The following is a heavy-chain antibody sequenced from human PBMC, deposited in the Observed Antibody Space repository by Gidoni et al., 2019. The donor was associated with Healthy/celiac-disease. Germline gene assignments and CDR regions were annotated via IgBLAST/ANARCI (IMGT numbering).Heavy chain of an antibody. Sequence: EVQLVESGGGLVKPGRSLSLSGTASGFPFGDYAMSWFRQGPGKGLEWVGFIRSKAYGGTTEYAASVKGRFTISRDDSKSIAYLQMNSLKTEDTAVYYCTRAHDSLVGDGDYWGQGTLVTVSS. CDR2: IRSKAYGGTT. J-gene: IGHJ4*02. CDR1: GFPFGDYA. V-gene: IGHV3-49*05. CDR3: TRAHDSLVGDGDY. D-gene: IGHD3-22*01.